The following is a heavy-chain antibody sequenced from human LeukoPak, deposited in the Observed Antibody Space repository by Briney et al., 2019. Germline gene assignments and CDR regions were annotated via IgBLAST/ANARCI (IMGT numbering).Heavy chain of an antibody. CDR3: ASHRAWFGELLPTDY. J-gene: IGHJ4*02. CDR1: GFTFSSYE. Sequence: QPGGSLRLSCAASGFTFSSYEMNWVRQAPGEGLEWVSYISSSGSTIYYADSVKGRFTISRDNAKNSLYLQMNSLRAEDTAVYYCASHRAWFGELLPTDYWGQGTLVTVSS. D-gene: IGHD3-10*01. V-gene: IGHV3-48*03. CDR2: ISSSGSTI.